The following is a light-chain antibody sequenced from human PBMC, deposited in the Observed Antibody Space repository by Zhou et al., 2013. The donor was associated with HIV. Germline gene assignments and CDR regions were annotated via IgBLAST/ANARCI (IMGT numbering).Light chain of an antibody. V-gene: IGKV1-16*01. CDR2: DAS. J-gene: IGKJ1*01. CDR1: LSIRNF. CDR3: QQYNTFSGGT. Sequence: DIQMTQSPSSLSASVGDRVTITCRTSLSIRNFLNWYQQKPGKAPKLLISDASNLQSGVPSRFSGSGSGTDFSLTINGLQPEDFATYHCQQYNTFSGGTFGQGTKVEMK.